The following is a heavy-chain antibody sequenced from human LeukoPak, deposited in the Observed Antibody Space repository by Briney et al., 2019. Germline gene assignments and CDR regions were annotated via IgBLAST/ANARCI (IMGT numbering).Heavy chain of an antibody. J-gene: IGHJ4*02. CDR1: GFTVSSNY. CDR2: IYSGGST. CDR3: AGLTYYYDSSGYPIDY. D-gene: IGHD3-22*01. V-gene: IGHV3-53*01. Sequence: DPGGSLRLSCAASGFTVSSNYMSWVRQAPGKGLEWVSVIYSGGSTYYAASVKGRFTISRDNSKNTLYLQMDSLRAEDTAVYYCAGLTYYYDSSGYPIDYWGQGTLVTVSS.